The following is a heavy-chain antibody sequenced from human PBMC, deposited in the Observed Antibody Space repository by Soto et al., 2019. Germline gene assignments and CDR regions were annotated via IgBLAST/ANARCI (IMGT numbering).Heavy chain of an antibody. Sequence: ASVKVSCKASGYTFTSYDINWVRQATGQGLEWMGWMNPNSGKTGYVQKFQGRVTMTRNSSISTAYMELSSLRSEDTAVYFCARERRGMDVWGQGTTVTVSS. CDR3: ARERRGMDV. V-gene: IGHV1-8*01. CDR1: GYTFTSYD. J-gene: IGHJ6*01. CDR2: MNPNSGKT.